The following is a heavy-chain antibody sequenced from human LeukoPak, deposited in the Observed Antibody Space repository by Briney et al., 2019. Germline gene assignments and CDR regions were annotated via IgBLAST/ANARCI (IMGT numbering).Heavy chain of an antibody. CDR2: ISSSSSYI. V-gene: IGHV3-21*04. CDR1: GFTFSSYS. CDR3: ARDLYQWYFDY. Sequence: NPGGSLRLSCAASGFTFSSYSMNWVRQAPGKGLEWVSSISSSSSYIYYADSVKGRFTISRGNSKNTLYLQMNSLRADDTAVYYCARDLYQWYFDYWGQGTLVTVSS. J-gene: IGHJ4*02. D-gene: IGHD6-19*01.